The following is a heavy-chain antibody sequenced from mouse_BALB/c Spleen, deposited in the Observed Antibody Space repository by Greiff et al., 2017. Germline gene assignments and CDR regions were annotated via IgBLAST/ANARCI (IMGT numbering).Heavy chain of an antibody. J-gene: IGHJ4*01. Sequence: QVQLQQSGAELAKPGASVKMSCKASGYTFTSYWMHWVKQRPGQGLEWIGYINPSTGYTEYNQKFKDKATLTADKSSSTAYMQLGSLTSEDSAVYYCASSPMDYWGQGTSVTVSS. CDR1: GYTFTSYW. V-gene: IGHV1-7*01. CDR3: ASSPMDY. CDR2: INPSTGYT.